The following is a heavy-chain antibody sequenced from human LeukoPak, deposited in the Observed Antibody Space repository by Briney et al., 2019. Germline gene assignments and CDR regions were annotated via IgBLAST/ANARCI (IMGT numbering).Heavy chain of an antibody. V-gene: IGHV4-38-2*02. Sequence: SEALSLTCTVSGFSITSGYFWGWIRQPPGKGLEWIGNVYTTGAGSTYHNPSLKSRVTVSSDTSKNQVSLKLNSVTAADTAVYYCARGQIYDYWTPVSWKFDLWGRGTLVTVSS. CDR2: VYTTGAGST. D-gene: IGHD3-3*01. J-gene: IGHJ2*01. CDR1: GFSITSGYF. CDR3: ARGQIYDYWTPVSWKFDL.